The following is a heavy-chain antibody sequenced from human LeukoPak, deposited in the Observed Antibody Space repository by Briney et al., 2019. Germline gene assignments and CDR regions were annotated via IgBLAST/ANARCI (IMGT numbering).Heavy chain of an antibody. CDR3: ARDATTYYYGSGSYGGAFDI. Sequence: PGGSLRLSCAASGFIFDDYGMHWVRQAPGKGLEWVAFIRYDGSNKYYADSVKGRFTIFRDNSKNTVFLQMNSLRAEDTAVYYCARDATTYYYGSGSYGGAFDIWGQGTMVTVSS. V-gene: IGHV3-30*02. CDR2: IRYDGSNK. CDR1: GFIFDDYG. J-gene: IGHJ3*02. D-gene: IGHD3-10*01.